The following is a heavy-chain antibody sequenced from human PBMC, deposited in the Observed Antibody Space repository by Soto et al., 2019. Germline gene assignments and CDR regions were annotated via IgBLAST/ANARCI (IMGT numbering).Heavy chain of an antibody. CDR1: GFTFSRFE. V-gene: IGHV3-48*03. CDR3: TRAAWFPYLSFY. J-gene: IGHJ4*02. CDR2: ISSSGSTA. Sequence: GGSLRLSCAASGFTFSRFELHWVRQAPGKGLEWISYISSSGSTAYYASSVEGRFTISRDNANNSVYLQMDGLRAEDTALYYCTRAAWFPYLSFYWGQGALVTAPQ. D-gene: IGHD3-10*01.